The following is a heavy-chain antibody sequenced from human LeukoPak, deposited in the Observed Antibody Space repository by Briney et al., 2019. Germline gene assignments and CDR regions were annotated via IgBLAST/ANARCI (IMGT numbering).Heavy chain of an antibody. J-gene: IGHJ5*02. Sequence: PSETLSLTCTVSGGPISSGSYYWSWIRQPAGKGLEWIGRIYTTGSTNYNPSLKSRVTISVDTSKNQFSLKLSSVTAADTAVYYCARHTYCSGGSCYPHYNWFDPWGQGTLVTVSS. CDR1: GGPISSGSYY. D-gene: IGHD2-15*01. CDR2: IYTTGST. V-gene: IGHV4-61*02. CDR3: ARHTYCSGGSCYPHYNWFDP.